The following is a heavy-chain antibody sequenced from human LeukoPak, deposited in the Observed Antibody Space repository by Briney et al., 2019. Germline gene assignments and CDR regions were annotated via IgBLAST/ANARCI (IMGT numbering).Heavy chain of an antibody. J-gene: IGHJ4*02. D-gene: IGHD3-3*01. CDR3: ARHNYDFWSGYYMFDY. CDR2: IYYSGST. Sequence: SETLSLTCTVSGGSISSGGYYWSWIRQHPGKGLEWIGYIYYSGSTYYNPSLKSRVTISVDTSKNQFSLKLSSVTAADTAVYYCARHNYDFWSGYYMFDYWGQGTLVTVSS. CDR1: GGSISSGGYY. V-gene: IGHV4-31*03.